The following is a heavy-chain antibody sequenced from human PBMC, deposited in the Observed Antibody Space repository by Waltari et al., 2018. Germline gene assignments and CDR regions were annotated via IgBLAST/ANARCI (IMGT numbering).Heavy chain of an antibody. D-gene: IGHD4-17*01. Sequence: QVQLQESGPGLVKPSETLSLTCTVPGCPLTSYDWSWIRQPRGKRPEWIGYVHSGKGLEWIGDIYYSGSTNYNPSLKSRVTISVDTSKNQFSLKLSSVTAADTAVYYCARDGNGDQVPLNWYFDLWGRGTLVTVSS. CDR2: IYYSGST. V-gene: IGHV4-59*01. CDR1: GCPLTSYD. J-gene: IGHJ2*01. CDR3: ARDGNGDQVPLNWYFDL.